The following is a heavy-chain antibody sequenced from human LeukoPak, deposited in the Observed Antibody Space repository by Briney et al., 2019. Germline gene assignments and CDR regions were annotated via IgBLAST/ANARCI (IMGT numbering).Heavy chain of an antibody. D-gene: IGHD1-26*01. CDR1: RFTFSSYE. CDR3: AGGSYAHYYYYMDV. Sequence: GGSLRLSCAASRFTFSSYEMNWVRQAPGKGLEWVSYISSSGSTIYYADSVKGRFTISRDNAKNSLYLQMNGLRAEDTAVYYCAGGSYAHYYYYMDVWGKGTTVTISS. J-gene: IGHJ6*03. V-gene: IGHV3-48*03. CDR2: ISSSGSTI.